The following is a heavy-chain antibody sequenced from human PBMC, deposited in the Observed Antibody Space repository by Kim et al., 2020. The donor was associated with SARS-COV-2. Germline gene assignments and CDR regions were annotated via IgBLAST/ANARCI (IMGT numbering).Heavy chain of an antibody. CDR3: AICGYYTRGPDY. V-gene: IGHV1-46*01. Sequence: SYAQKFQGRVTMTRDTSTSTVYMELSSLRSEDTAVYYCAICGYYTRGPDYWGQGTLVTVSS. D-gene: IGHD3-22*01. J-gene: IGHJ4*02.